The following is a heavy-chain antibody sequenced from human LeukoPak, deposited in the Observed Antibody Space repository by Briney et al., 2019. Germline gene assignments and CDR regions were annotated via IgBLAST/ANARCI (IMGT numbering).Heavy chain of an antibody. CDR2: MKQEGSGK. Sequence: GGSLRLSCVASGFTFSNYWMSWVRQAPGKGLEWVAKMKQEGSGKYFVDSVKGRFTISRDNAKNSLFLQMNSLKGEDTAVYYCARTGTTFDYWGQGTQVTVSS. J-gene: IGHJ4*02. CDR3: ARTGTTFDY. D-gene: IGHD1-7*01. V-gene: IGHV3-7*03. CDR1: GFTFSNYW.